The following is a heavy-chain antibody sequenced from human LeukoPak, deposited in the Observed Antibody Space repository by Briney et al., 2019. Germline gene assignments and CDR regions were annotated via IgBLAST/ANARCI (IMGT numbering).Heavy chain of an antibody. J-gene: IGHJ4*02. CDR1: DFTFSRHW. D-gene: IGHD6-19*01. CDR3: ARGHVAGTDRHWDY. Sequence: GGSLRLSCATSDFTFSRHWMHWVRQAPGKGLVWVSRIISDGSSISYPDSVKGRFTISRDNAKNTLYLQMNSLRAEDTAVYYCARGHVAGTDRHWDYWGQGALVTVSS. V-gene: IGHV3-74*01. CDR2: IISDGSSI.